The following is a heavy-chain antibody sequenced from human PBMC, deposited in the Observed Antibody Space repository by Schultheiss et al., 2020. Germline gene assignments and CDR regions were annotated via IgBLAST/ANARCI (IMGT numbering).Heavy chain of an antibody. CDR2: IYQSGST. Sequence: LRLSCAASGFTFSSYSMNWVRQAPGKGLEWIGHIYQSGSTYYSPSLKSRVTISVDRSKNQVSLKLSSVTAADTAVYYCAREVAGHGTGRFDSWGQGTLVTVSS. V-gene: IGHV4-30-2*01. J-gene: IGHJ4*02. D-gene: IGHD3-10*01. CDR3: AREVAGHGTGRFDS. CDR1: GFTFSSYS.